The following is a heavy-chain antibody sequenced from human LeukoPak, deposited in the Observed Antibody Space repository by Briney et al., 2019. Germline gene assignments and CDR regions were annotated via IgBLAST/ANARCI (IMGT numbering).Heavy chain of an antibody. V-gene: IGHV3-23*01. J-gene: IGHJ4*02. CDR1: GFTFSSCA. D-gene: IGHD3-9*01. Sequence: GGSLRLSCAASGFTFSSCAMSWVRQATGKGLEWVSGINGRGDSTDSANSVKGRFTTSRYTCRNTLYLQINSLRPEDTAVYYCAKPPSDNLLTGSLYYFDYWGQGTLVSVSS. CDR2: INGRGDST. CDR3: AKPPSDNLLTGSLYYFDY.